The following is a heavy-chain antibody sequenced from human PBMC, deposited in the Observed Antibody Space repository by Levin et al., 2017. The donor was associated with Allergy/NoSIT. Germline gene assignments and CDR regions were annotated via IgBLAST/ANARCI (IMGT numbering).Heavy chain of an antibody. CDR1: GYTFTGYY. Sequence: GASVKVSCKASGYTFTGYYMHWVRQAPGQGLEWMGWINPNSGGTNYAQKFQGRVTMTRDTSISTAYMELSRLRSDDTAVYYCARPRIVQERVGCSSTSCFTFDAFDIWGQGTMVTVSS. CDR2: INPNSGGT. V-gene: IGHV1-2*02. J-gene: IGHJ3*02. D-gene: IGHD2-2*01. CDR3: ARPRIVQERVGCSSTSCFTFDAFDI.